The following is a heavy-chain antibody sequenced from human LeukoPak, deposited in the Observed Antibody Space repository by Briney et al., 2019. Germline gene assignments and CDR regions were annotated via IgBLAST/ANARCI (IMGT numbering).Heavy chain of an antibody. J-gene: IGHJ6*02. V-gene: IGHV1-2*02. D-gene: IGHD4-17*01. CDR3: ARAEDGDQGYYYGMDV. Sequence: ASVKVSCKASGYTFTGYYMHWVRQAPGQGLEWMGWINPNSGGTNYAQKFQGRVTMTRDTSISTAYMELSRLRSDDTAVYYCARAEDGDQGYYYGMDVWGQGTTVTVSS. CDR2: INPNSGGT. CDR1: GYTFTGYY.